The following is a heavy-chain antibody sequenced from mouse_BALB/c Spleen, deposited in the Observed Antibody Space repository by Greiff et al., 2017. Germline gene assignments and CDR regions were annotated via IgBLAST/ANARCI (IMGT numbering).Heavy chain of an antibody. CDR3: ARGGDYYGSSRYAMDY. D-gene: IGHD1-1*01. CDR2: ISSGGSYT. J-gene: IGHJ4*01. CDR1: GFTFSSYA. Sequence: EVKLVESGGGLVKPGGSLKLSCAASGFTFSSYAMSWVRQSPEKRLEWVAEISSGGSYTYYPDTVTGRFTISRDNAKNTLYLEMSSLRSEDTAMYYCARGGDYYGSSRYAMDYWGQGTSVTVSS. V-gene: IGHV5-9-4*01.